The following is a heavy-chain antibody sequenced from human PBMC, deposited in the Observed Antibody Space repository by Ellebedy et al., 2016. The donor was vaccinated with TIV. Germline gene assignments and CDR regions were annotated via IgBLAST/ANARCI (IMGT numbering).Heavy chain of an antibody. D-gene: IGHD6-19*01. CDR2: ISSSSSYR. CDR1: GFTFSSYS. J-gene: IGHJ4*02. V-gene: IGHV3-21*01. Sequence: GGSLRLSCAASGFTFSSYSMNWVRQAPGKGLEWVSSISSSSSYRYYADSVKGRFTISRDNAKNSLYLQMNSLRAEDTAVYYCARERGIAVAGTPGYWGQGTLVTVSS. CDR3: ARERGIAVAGTPGY.